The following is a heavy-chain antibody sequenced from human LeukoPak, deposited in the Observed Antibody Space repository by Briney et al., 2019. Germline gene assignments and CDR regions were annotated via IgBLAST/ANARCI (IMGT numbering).Heavy chain of an antibody. V-gene: IGHV4-61*02. CDR1: GGSISSGSYY. Sequence: PSETLSLTCAVSGGSISSGSYYWSWIRQPAGKGLEWIGRIYTSGSTNYNPSLKSRVTISVDTSKNQFSLKLSSVTAADTAVYYCARGRYSSSWYPRKARPFDIWGQGTMVTVSS. J-gene: IGHJ3*02. CDR2: IYTSGST. D-gene: IGHD6-13*01. CDR3: ARGRYSSSWYPRKARPFDI.